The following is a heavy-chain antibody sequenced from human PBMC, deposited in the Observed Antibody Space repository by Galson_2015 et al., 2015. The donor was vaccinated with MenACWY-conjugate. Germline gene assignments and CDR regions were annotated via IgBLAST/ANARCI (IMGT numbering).Heavy chain of an antibody. D-gene: IGHD1-1*01. Sequence: SLRLSCAASGFTFSNYAMGWVRQASGKGLEWVSGLSGSGDKTFYEESVKGRFTTSRDNSKNTLHLQMSSLRAEDTAVYYCAKAQSIGLYVGYNYVHPWGQGALVTVSS. J-gene: IGHJ5*02. CDR2: LSGSGDKT. V-gene: IGHV3-23*01. CDR1: GFTFSNYA. CDR3: AKAQSIGLYVGYNYVHP.